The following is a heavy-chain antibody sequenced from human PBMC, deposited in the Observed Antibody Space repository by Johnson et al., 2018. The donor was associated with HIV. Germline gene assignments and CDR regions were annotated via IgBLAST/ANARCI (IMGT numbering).Heavy chain of an antibody. D-gene: IGHD6-13*01. Sequence: VQLVESGGGVVQSGGSLRLSCGASGFSVSNTYMNWVRQAPGKGLEWVSVIYSGGSTYYEDSVRGRFTISRDNSKNTLYLQMSSLRAEDTAMYYCARDGESQQLPLGDAFDVWGQGTMVTVSS. CDR1: GFSVSNTY. CDR3: ARDGESQQLPLGDAFDV. J-gene: IGHJ3*01. V-gene: IGHV3-66*01. CDR2: IYSGGST.